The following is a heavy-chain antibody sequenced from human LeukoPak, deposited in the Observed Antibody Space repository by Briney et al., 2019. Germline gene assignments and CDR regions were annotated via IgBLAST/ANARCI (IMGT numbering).Heavy chain of an antibody. CDR2: INPNSGGT. D-gene: IGHD6-19*01. V-gene: IGHV1-2*02. CDR1: GYTFTGYY. J-gene: IGHJ4*02. CDR3: ARVLGYSSGLYFDY. Sequence: ASVKVSCKASGYTFTGYYMHWVRQAPGQGLEWMGWINPNSGGTNYAQKFQGRVTMTRDTSISTAYMELSSLRSDDTAVYYCARVLGYSSGLYFDYWGQGTLVTVSS.